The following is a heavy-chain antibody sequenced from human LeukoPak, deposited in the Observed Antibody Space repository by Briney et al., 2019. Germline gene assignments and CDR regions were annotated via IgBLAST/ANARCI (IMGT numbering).Heavy chain of an antibody. Sequence: PGGSLRLSCAASGFTFSSYWMSWVRQAPGKGLEWVANIKQDGSEKYYVDSVKGRFTISRDNAKNSLYLQMNSLRAEDTAVYYCAKPLYCSSTSCHDYWGQGTLVTVSS. CDR1: GFTFSSYW. V-gene: IGHV3-7*01. J-gene: IGHJ4*02. CDR2: IKQDGSEK. D-gene: IGHD2-2*01. CDR3: AKPLYCSSTSCHDY.